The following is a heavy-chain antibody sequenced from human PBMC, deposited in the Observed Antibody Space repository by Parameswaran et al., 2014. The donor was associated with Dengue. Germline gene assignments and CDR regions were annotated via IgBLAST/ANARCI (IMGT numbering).Heavy chain of an antibody. V-gene: IGHV3-30*18. D-gene: IGHD6-19*01. CDR2: ITDNGGRE. CDR1: GFMFSRYG. Sequence: SLKISCETSGFMFSRYGMHWVRQAPGKGLEWVAVITDNGGREEYADSVKGRFSISRDNSKNTLYLQMNSLRDDDTAVYFCVKGAVPDSRDWYFELWGRGTLVTVSS. J-gene: IGHJ2*01. CDR3: VKGAVPDSRDWYFEL.